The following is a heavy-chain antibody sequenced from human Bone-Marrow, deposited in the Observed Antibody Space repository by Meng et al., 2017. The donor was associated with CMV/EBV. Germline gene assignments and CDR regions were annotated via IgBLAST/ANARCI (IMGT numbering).Heavy chain of an antibody. V-gene: IGHV1-69*10. J-gene: IGHJ3*01. CDR3: AGRGPYGRVLDV. CDR1: GGTSNTYT. CDR2: IIPYLDEP. D-gene: IGHD3-10*01. Sequence: SVKVSCKASGGTSNTYTFNWVRQAPGRGLEWMGGIIPYLDEPNYAQTFQGRVTITSGRSTAAYMELSSLRSEDTAVYFCAGRGPYGRVLDVWGQGTLVTVS.